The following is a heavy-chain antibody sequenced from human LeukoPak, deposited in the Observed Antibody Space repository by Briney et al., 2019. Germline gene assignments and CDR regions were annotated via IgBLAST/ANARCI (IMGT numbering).Heavy chain of an antibody. D-gene: IGHD5-24*01. CDR3: AKDRGDGYNWENYSGFDS. CDR2: ILNDERNK. Sequence: QSGGSLRLSCVASGFAFSSYGMQWVRQAPGKGLEWVAVILNDERNKWYADSVKGRFTTSRDNSQNTVFLQMNSLRVEDTGVYYCAKDRGDGYNWENYSGFDSWGQGTLVTVSS. V-gene: IGHV3-30*18. J-gene: IGHJ4*02. CDR1: GFAFSSYG.